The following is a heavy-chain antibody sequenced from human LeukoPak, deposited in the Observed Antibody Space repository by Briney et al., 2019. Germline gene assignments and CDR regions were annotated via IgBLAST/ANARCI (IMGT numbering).Heavy chain of an antibody. Sequence: ASVKVSCKASGGTFSSYAISWVRQAPGQGLEWMGWINPNSGGTNYAQKFQGRVTMTRDTSISTAYMELSRLRSDDTAVYYCARDRAVAGTSTFDYWGQGTLVTVSS. V-gene: IGHV1-2*02. CDR2: INPNSGGT. J-gene: IGHJ4*02. D-gene: IGHD6-19*01. CDR3: ARDRAVAGTSTFDY. CDR1: GGTFSSYA.